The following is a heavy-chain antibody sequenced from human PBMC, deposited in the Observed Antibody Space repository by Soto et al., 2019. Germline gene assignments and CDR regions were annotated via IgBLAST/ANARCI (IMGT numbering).Heavy chain of an antibody. CDR2: IKQDGSEK. CDR1: GFTFSSYW. CDR3: ARPDRYYYDSSGQYYYYGMDV. J-gene: IGHJ6*02. Sequence: GGSLRLSCAAPGFTFSSYWMSWVRQAPGKGLEWVANIKQDGSEKYYVDSVKGRFTISRDNAKNSLYLQMNSLRAEDTAVYYCARPDRYYYDSSGQYYYYGMDVWGQGTTVTVSS. D-gene: IGHD3-22*01. V-gene: IGHV3-7*03.